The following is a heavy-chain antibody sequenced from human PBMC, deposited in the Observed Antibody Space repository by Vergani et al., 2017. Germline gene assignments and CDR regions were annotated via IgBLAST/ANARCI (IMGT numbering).Heavy chain of an antibody. CDR2: IYSTGST. V-gene: IGHV4-59*13. CDR1: GGSFNTYY. CDR3: ARVMYRDEASTGCRLEEMDI. J-gene: IGHJ6*02. Sequence: QVQLEESGPGLVKPSETLSLTCTVSGGSFNTYYWSWIRQSPGQGLEWIGYIYSTGSTNYNPSLNSRFTMSVDTSKNQFYLKLRSVTAADTAVYFCARVMYRDEASTGCRLEEMDIWGQGTTVTISS. D-gene: IGHD3-9*01.